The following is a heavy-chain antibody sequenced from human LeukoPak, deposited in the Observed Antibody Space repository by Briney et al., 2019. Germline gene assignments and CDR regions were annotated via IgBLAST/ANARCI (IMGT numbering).Heavy chain of an antibody. J-gene: IGHJ5*02. V-gene: IGHV1-18*01. CDR3: ARGISYYGSGSYYNWFDP. CDR2: ISAYNGNT. D-gene: IGHD3-10*01. Sequence: GASVKVSCKASGYTFTSYGISWVRQAPGQGLEWMGWISAYNGNTNYAQKLQGRVTMTTDTSTSTAYMELRSLRSDDTAVYYCARGISYYGSGSYYNWFDPWGQGTLVTVSS. CDR1: GYTFTSYG.